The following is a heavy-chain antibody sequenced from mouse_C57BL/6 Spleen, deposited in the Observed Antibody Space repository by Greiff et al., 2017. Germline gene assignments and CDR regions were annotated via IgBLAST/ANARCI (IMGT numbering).Heavy chain of an antibody. CDR1: GYTFTDYE. D-gene: IGHD1-1*01. J-gene: IGHJ3*01. V-gene: IGHV1-15*01. CDR3: TRPVCSSSGPLAY. Sequence: QVQLQQSGAELVRPGASVTLSCKASGYTFTDYEMHWVKQTPVHGLEWIGAIDPETGGTAYNQKFKGKAILTADTSSSTAYMGLRSLTSEDSAVYYSTRPVCSSSGPLAYWGQGTLVTVSA. CDR2: IDPETGGT.